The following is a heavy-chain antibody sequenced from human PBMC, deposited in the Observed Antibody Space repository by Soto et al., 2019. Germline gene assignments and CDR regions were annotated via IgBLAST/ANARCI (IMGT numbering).Heavy chain of an antibody. Sequence: QVQLVESGGGVVQPGRSLRLSCAASGFTFSSYGMHWVRQAPGKGLEWVAVISYDGSNKYYADSVKGRFTISRDNSKNTLYLQMNSLRAEDTAVYYRANPPGIVGATTMGWGQGTLVTVSS. D-gene: IGHD1-26*01. CDR1: GFTFSSYG. J-gene: IGHJ4*02. V-gene: IGHV3-30*18. CDR2: ISYDGSNK. CDR3: ANPPGIVGATTMG.